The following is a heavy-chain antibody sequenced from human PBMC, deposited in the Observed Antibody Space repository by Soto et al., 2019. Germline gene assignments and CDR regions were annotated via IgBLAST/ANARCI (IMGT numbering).Heavy chain of an antibody. D-gene: IGHD6-19*01. CDR1: GFTLSSYA. CDR2: ISKGGSNL. Sequence: VGSLRLSCAASGFTLSSYAIHWVRQAPCKGLEWVTIISKGGSNLYFPDSVKGRFTISRDNSKNTLYLQMNSLRSEDTAVYYCAREVEYTSAFGISSSFDYWGQGTLVTVS. J-gene: IGHJ4*02. V-gene: IGHV3-30-3*01. CDR3: AREVEYTSAFGISSSFDY.